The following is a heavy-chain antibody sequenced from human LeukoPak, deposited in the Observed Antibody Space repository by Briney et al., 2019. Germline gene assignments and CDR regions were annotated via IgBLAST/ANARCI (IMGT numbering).Heavy chain of an antibody. CDR2: ISSSGSTI. V-gene: IGHV3-48*03. CDR1: GFTFSSYE. D-gene: IGHD6-19*01. CDR3: ARVAVAGTLLYYYMDV. Sequence: GESLRLSCAASGFTFSSYEMNWVRQAPGKGLEWVSYISSSGSTIYYADSVKGRFTISRDNAKNSLYLQMNSLRVEDTAVYYCARVAVAGTLLYYYMDVWGKGTTVTISS. J-gene: IGHJ6*03.